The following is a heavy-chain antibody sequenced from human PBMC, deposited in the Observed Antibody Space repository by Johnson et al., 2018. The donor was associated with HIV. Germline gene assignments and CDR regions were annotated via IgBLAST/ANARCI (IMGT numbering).Heavy chain of an antibody. Sequence: VQLVESGGGLLQPGRSLRLSCVASGFSIKDYAMHWVRQAPGKGLEWVSGITWNSGQIDYAGSVKGRFSISRDNAKNSLYLQMNSLRAEDTALYYCARVGWATSDAFDIWGQGTMVTVSS. D-gene: IGHD5-12*01. CDR2: ITWNSGQI. V-gene: IGHV3-9*01. CDR1: GFSIKDYA. J-gene: IGHJ3*02. CDR3: ARVGWATSDAFDI.